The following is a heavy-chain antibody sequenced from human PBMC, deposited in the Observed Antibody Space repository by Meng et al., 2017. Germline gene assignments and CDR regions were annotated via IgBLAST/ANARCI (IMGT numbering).Heavy chain of an antibody. J-gene: IGHJ1*01. D-gene: IGHD2-2*01. CDR1: GFTFSSYA. Sequence: GGSLSLSCAASGFTFSSYAMHWVRQAPGKGLEWVAVISYDGSNKYYADSVKGRFTISRDNSKNTLYLQLNSLRAEDTAVYYYAREEIVVVPAAYAEYFQHWGQGTLVTVS. CDR3: AREEIVVVPAAYAEYFQH. CDR2: ISYDGSNK. V-gene: IGHV3-30*04.